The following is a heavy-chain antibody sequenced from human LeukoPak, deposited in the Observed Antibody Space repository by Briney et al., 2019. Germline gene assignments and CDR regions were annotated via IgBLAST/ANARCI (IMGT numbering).Heavy chain of an antibody. V-gene: IGHV4-39*07. CDR2: IYYSGST. CDR3: ARGSYFCSGGSCYYAFDI. Sequence: PSETLSLTCTVSGGSISSSSYYWGWIRQPPGKGLEWIGSIYYSGSTYYNPSLKSRVTISVDTSKNQFSLKLSSVTAADTAVYYCARGSYFCSGGSCYYAFDIWGQGTMVTVSS. J-gene: IGHJ3*02. CDR1: GGSISSSSYY. D-gene: IGHD2-15*01.